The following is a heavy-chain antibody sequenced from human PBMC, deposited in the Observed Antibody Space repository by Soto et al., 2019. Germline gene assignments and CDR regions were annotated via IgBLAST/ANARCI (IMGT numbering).Heavy chain of an antibody. CDR2: INTSTGNP. V-gene: IGHV7-4-1*01. J-gene: IGHJ6*03. Sequence: QVPLVQSGSELKKPGASVKVSCKASGYTFTSYAMNWVRQAPGQGLEWMGWINTSTGNPTYAQGFTGRFVFSLDTSVSTAYLQICSLKAEDTAVYYCARGPAITMVRGVFYYMDVWGKGTTVTVSS. CDR3: ARGPAITMVRGVFYYMDV. CDR1: GYTFTSYA. D-gene: IGHD3-10*01.